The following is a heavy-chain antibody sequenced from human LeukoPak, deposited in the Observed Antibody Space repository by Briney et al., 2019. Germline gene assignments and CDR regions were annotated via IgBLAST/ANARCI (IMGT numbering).Heavy chain of an antibody. J-gene: IGHJ2*01. Sequence: PSETLSLTCTVSGYSISSGYYWGWIRQPPGKGLEWIGSIYHSGSTYYNPSLRSRVTISVDKSKNQYSLKLTSVTAADTAVYFCATDGYFEVWGRGTLVTVSS. V-gene: IGHV4-38-2*02. CDR1: GYSISSGYY. CDR2: IYHSGST. CDR3: ATDGYFEV.